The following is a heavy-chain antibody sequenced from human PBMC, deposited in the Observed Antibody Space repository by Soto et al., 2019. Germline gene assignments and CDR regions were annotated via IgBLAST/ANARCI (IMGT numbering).Heavy chain of an antibody. CDR1: GFTFSSYA. D-gene: IGHD2-2*01. Sequence: GGSLRLSCAASGFTFSSYAMHWVRQAPGKGLEWVAVISYDGSNKYYADSVKGRFTISRDNSKNTLYLQMNSLRAEDTAVYYCASGHDIVVVEDYWGQGTLVTVSS. V-gene: IGHV3-30-3*01. CDR3: ASGHDIVVVEDY. CDR2: ISYDGSNK. J-gene: IGHJ4*02.